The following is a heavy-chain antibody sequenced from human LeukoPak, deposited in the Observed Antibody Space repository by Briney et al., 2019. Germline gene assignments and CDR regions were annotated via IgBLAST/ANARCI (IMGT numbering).Heavy chain of an antibody. D-gene: IGHD1-26*01. J-gene: IGHJ5*02. CDR3: ARDGGSYYLQDGPWFDP. Sequence: GGSLRLSCAASGFTFSSYNMNWVRQAPGKGLEWVSDISGSGGTIYYADSVKGRFTISRDNAKNSLYLQMNSLRDEDTAVYYCARDGGSYYLQDGPWFDPRGQGTLVTVSS. CDR1: GFTFSSYN. V-gene: IGHV3-48*02. CDR2: ISGSGGTI.